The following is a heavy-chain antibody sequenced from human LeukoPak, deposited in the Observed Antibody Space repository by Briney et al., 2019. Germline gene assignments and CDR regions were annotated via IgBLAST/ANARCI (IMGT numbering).Heavy chain of an antibody. Sequence: ASVKVSCKASGYTFTGYYMHWVRQAPGQGLEWMGIINPSGGSTSYAQKFQGRVTMTRDTSTSTVYMELSSLRSEDTAVYYCARDVLAAAGSLGYFQHWGQGTLVTVSS. V-gene: IGHV1-46*01. CDR2: INPSGGST. J-gene: IGHJ1*01. D-gene: IGHD6-13*01. CDR3: ARDVLAAAGSLGYFQH. CDR1: GYTFTGYY.